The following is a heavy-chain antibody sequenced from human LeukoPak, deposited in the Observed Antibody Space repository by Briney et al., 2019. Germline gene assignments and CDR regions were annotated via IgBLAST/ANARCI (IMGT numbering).Heavy chain of an antibody. J-gene: IGHJ6*03. Sequence: SETLSLTCAVSGYSISSGYYWGCIRQPPRKRLEWIGSIYQSGSTDYNPSLKSRVTISVETSKNQFSLKVSSVTAADTAMYYCARHGAGTIGLKVYALNYMDVWGKGTTVTVSS. CDR3: ARHGAGTIGLKVYALNYMDV. CDR2: IYQSGST. D-gene: IGHD2-8*01. CDR1: GYSISSGYY. V-gene: IGHV4-38-2*01.